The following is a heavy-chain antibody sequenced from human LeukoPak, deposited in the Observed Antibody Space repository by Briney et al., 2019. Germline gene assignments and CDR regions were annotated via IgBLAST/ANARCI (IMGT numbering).Heavy chain of an antibody. CDR1: GFTFSTYA. D-gene: IGHD3-10*01. Sequence: PGGSLRLFCAASGFTFSTYAMHWVRQAPGKGLEWVTMIWHDGSHKYYTDSVRGRFTISRDNSKNTVYLQMNSLRAEDTAVYYCAGEIFGSGSYPDYWGQGTLVTVSS. J-gene: IGHJ4*02. CDR3: AGEIFGSGSYPDY. CDR2: IWHDGSHK. V-gene: IGHV3-33*01.